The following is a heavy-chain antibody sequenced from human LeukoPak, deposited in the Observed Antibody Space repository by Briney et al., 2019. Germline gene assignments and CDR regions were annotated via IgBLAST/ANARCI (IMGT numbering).Heavy chain of an antibody. CDR3: ARDGDSGVDY. CDR1: GFTFSSYW. CDR2: VNSDGSTT. Sequence: GGPLRLSCAASGFTFSSYWMHWLPQAPGKGLVCVSRVNSDGSTTNYVDSVKGRFTISRDNAKHTLYLQMNGLRAEDTAVYYCARDGDSGVDYWGQGTLVTVSS. V-gene: IGHV3-74*01. D-gene: IGHD1-26*01. J-gene: IGHJ4*02.